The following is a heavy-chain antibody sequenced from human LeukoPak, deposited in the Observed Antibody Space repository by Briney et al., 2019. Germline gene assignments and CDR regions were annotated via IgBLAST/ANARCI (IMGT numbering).Heavy chain of an antibody. CDR1: GFIFSSDA. D-gene: IGHD3-9*01. J-gene: IGHJ4*02. V-gene: IGHV3-23*01. CDR3: AQEAAYDILTGYSHFDC. CDR2: ISGSGTRT. Sequence: AGGSLRLSCAASGFIFSSDAMTWVRQAPGRGLEWVSVISGSGTRTYHAGSVNGRFTVFRHNSKNPLYLQMNSLRAEDTAVYYFAQEAAYDILTGYSHFDCWGQGTLVTVSS.